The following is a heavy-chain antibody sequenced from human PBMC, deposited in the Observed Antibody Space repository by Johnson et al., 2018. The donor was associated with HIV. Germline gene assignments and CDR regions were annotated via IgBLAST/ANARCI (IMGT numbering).Heavy chain of an antibody. Sequence: QVQLVESGGGVVQPGGSLRLSCPVFGFTFSSYGMHWVRQAPGKGLEWVAFIRHDGSNKYFAESVKGRFTISRDNSKNMTDLQMNSLRAEDPAVNYCAKDMTAYYNFWSGYDQAFDIWGQGTMVTVSS. J-gene: IGHJ3*02. CDR3: AKDMTAYYNFWSGYDQAFDI. CDR1: GFTFSSYG. CDR2: IRHDGSNK. V-gene: IGHV3-30*02. D-gene: IGHD3-3*01.